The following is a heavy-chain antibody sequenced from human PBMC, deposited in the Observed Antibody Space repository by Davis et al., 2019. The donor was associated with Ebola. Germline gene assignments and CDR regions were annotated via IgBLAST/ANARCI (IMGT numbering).Heavy chain of an antibody. Sequence: GESLKISCAASRFTLSTYWMHWVRQAPGKGLEWVANMKPDGSDKNYVDAVKGRFTISRDNAENSLYLQMNSLRVEVAAVYYCARGDSRWSNWYFDLWGRGTLVTVSS. CDR3: ARGDSRWSNWYFDL. CDR1: RFTLSTYW. V-gene: IGHV3-7*03. CDR2: MKPDGSDK. J-gene: IGHJ2*01. D-gene: IGHD2-15*01.